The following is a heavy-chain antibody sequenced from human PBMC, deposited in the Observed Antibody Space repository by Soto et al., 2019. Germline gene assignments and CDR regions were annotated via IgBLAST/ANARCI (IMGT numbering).Heavy chain of an antibody. CDR3: AKSLRRFGDCYDAFDI. J-gene: IGHJ3*02. CDR1: GFTFSSYA. CDR2: ISGSGGST. V-gene: IGHV3-23*01. D-gene: IGHD2-21*02. Sequence: GGSLILSCAASGFTFSSYAMSWVRQAPGKGLEWVSAISGSGGSTYYADSVKGRFTISRDNSKNTLYLQMNSLRAEDTAVYYCAKSLRRFGDCYDAFDIWGQGTMVTVSS.